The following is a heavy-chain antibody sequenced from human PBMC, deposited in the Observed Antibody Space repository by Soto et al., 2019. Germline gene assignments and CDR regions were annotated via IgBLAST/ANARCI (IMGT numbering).Heavy chain of an antibody. CDR3: ARGINSDY. J-gene: IGHJ4*02. Sequence: EVQLVESGGGLVQPGGSLRLSCAASGFTFSIFWMSWVRQAPGKGLEWVAKIKPDGSEKYYVDSVKGRFNISRDNAKKSLYLQMDSLRAEDTAVYYCARGINSDYWGQGTLVTVSS. D-gene: IGHD1-20*01. CDR1: GFTFSIFW. V-gene: IGHV3-7*01. CDR2: IKPDGSEK.